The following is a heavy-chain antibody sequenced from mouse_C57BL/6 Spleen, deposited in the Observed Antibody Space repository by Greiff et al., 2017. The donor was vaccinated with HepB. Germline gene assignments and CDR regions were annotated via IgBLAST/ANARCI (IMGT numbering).Heavy chain of an antibody. CDR1: GFTFSSYG. J-gene: IGHJ2*01. Sequence: EVQVVESGGDLVKPGGSLKLSCAASGFTFSSYGMSWVRQTPDKRLEWVATISSGGSYTYYPDSVKGRFTISRDNAKNTLYLQMSSLKSEDTAMYYCARDSSGLYYFDYWGQGTTLTVSS. CDR3: ARDSSGLYYFDY. D-gene: IGHD3-2*02. V-gene: IGHV5-6*01. CDR2: ISSGGSYT.